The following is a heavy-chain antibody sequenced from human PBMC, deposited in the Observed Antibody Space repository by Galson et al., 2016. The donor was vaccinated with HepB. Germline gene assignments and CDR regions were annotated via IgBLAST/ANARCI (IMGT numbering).Heavy chain of an antibody. CDR2: ISYGGSNK. CDR1: GFSFRAYG. D-gene: IGHD3-9*01. Sequence: SLRLSCAASGFSFRAYGMHWVRQAPGKGLEWVAIISYGGSNKNHADSVKGRFTISRDNSKNTLYLQMNSLRAEDTAVYYCAKFRTYYDVLAGYHEDYWGQGTLVTVSS. J-gene: IGHJ4*02. V-gene: IGHV3-30*18. CDR3: AKFRTYYDVLAGYHEDY.